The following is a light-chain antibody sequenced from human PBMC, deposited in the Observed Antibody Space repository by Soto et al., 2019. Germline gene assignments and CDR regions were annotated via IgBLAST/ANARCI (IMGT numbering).Light chain of an antibody. Sequence: GLTISEATLSLSPRERATLSCRASETISSYLAWYQHKPGQAPRLLIYDTSNRATCIPARFSGSGSGTDFTLTICRLEPEDFPVNYSHPYGSSISSAEGTRLEIK. CDR1: ETISSY. J-gene: IGKJ5*01. V-gene: IGKV3-20*01. CDR3: HPYGSSIS. CDR2: DTS.